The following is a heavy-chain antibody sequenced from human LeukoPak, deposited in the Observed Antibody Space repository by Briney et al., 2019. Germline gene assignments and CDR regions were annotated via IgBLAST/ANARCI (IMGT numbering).Heavy chain of an antibody. Sequence: GGSLRLSCAASGFTFSSYGMHWVRQAPGKGLEWVAVIWYDGSNKYYADSVKGRFTISRDNSKNTLYLQMNSLRAEDTAVYYCARDQGCTSTNCYSLFFHYWGQGTLVTVSS. CDR2: IWYDGSNK. CDR1: GFTFSSYG. J-gene: IGHJ4*02. D-gene: IGHD2-2*01. CDR3: ARDQGCTSTNCYSLFFHY. V-gene: IGHV3-33*01.